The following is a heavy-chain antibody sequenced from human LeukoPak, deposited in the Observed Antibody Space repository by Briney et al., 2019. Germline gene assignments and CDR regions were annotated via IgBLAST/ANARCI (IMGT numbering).Heavy chain of an antibody. CDR3: ARVARLGELSLYRQFDY. J-gene: IGHJ4*02. V-gene: IGHV3-74*01. D-gene: IGHD3-16*02. CDR1: GFTLSSNW. Sequence: GGSLRLSCAGSGFTLSSNWMHWVRQAPGKGLVWVSRIYSDGSRTNYADSVKGRFTISGDNAKNTQYLQMKSLRAEDTAVYYCARVARLGELSLYRQFDYWGQGTLVTVSS. CDR2: IYSDGSRT.